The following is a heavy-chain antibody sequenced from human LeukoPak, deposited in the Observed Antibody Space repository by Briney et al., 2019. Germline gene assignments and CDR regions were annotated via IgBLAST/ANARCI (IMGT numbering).Heavy chain of an antibody. CDR2: ISWNSGSI. J-gene: IGHJ3*02. CDR3: AKPSQLWLYDAFDI. Sequence: KSLRLSCAASGFTFDDYAMHWVRQAPGKGLEWVSGISWNSGSIGYADSVKGRFTISRDNAKNSLYLQMNSLRAEDTAVYYCAKPSQLWLYDAFDIWGQGTMVTVSS. V-gene: IGHV3-9*01. D-gene: IGHD5-18*01. CDR1: GFTFDDYA.